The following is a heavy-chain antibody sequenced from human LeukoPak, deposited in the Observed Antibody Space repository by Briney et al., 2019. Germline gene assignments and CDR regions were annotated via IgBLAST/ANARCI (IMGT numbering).Heavy chain of an antibody. J-gene: IGHJ4*02. CDR2: IYYSGST. Sequence: SETLSLTCTVTGGSISSYYWSWIRQPPGKRLEWIGHIYYSGSTNYNPSLKSRVTISVDTSKHQFSLKLSSVTAADTAVYYCASRSSIWSGYQDTLYYFDSWGQGTLVTVSS. V-gene: IGHV4-59*01. D-gene: IGHD3-3*01. CDR1: GGSISSYY. CDR3: ASRSSIWSGYQDTLYYFDS.